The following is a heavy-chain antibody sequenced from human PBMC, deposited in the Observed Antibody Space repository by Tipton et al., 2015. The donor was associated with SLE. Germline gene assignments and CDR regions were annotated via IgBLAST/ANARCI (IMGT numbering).Heavy chain of an antibody. J-gene: IGHJ4*02. CDR2: ISWDGGST. Sequence: SLRLSCAASGFTFDDYTMHWVRQAPGKGLGWVSLISWDGGSTYYADSVKGRFTISRDNSKNSLYLQMNSLRTEDTALYYCARGEVYYDSSGYYAVDYWGQGTLVTVSS. V-gene: IGHV3-43*01. CDR1: GFTFDDYT. CDR3: ARGEVYYDSSGYYAVDY. D-gene: IGHD3-22*01.